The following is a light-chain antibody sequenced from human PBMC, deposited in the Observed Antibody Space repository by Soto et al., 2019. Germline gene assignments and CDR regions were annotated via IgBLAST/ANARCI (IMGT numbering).Light chain of an antibody. Sequence: ETVMTQSPVTLSVSPGDTATLSCRASQRVSSHLAWYQQKPGQAPRLLIYDASSRATGIPDRFSGGGSGTGFTLTISNLRPDDFATYFCQQYNNYPRTFGQGTKVDIK. J-gene: IGKJ1*01. CDR3: QQYNNYPRT. CDR1: QRVSSH. V-gene: IGKV3D-15*01. CDR2: DAS.